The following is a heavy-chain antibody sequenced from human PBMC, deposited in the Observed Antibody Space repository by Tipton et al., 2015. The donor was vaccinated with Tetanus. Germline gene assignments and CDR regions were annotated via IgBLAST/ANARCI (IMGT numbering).Heavy chain of an antibody. V-gene: IGHV3-53*01. J-gene: IGHJ6*03. D-gene: IGHD3-9*01. CDR2: VYGAGST. Sequence: SLRLSCAASGFSVSNNHMNWVRQAPGKGLEWVSVVYGAGSTDYADSVQGRFTLYRGNSKNILYLQLSNLRADDAAVYYCTRGRPLTGNYYQYYMDVWGKGTTVTVSS. CDR3: TRGRPLTGNYYQYYMDV. CDR1: GFSVSNNH.